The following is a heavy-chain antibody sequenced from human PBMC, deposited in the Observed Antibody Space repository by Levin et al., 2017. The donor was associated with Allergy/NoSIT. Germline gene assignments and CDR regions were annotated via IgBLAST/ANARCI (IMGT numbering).Heavy chain of an antibody. V-gene: IGHV3-49*03. CDR1: GFTFGDYA. J-gene: IGHJ5*02. Sequence: GESLKISCSASGFTFGDYAMSWFRQAPGKGLEWVAFLRSNRHGGTSEYAASVRGRFIITRDDSKSIAYLQMNSLKIEDTAMYYCTRDIAARHWFDPWGQGTLVTVSS. D-gene: IGHD6-6*01. CDR2: LRSNRHGGTS. CDR3: TRDIAARHWFDP.